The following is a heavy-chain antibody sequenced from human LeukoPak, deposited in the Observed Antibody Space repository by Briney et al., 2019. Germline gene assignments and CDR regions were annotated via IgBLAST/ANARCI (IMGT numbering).Heavy chain of an antibody. CDR2: ISYDGSNK. CDR3: ARFDYGGNSAAFDI. J-gene: IGHJ3*02. Sequence: GGSLRLSCAASGFTFGSYAMHWVRQAPGKGLGWVAVISYDGSNKYYADSVKGRFTISRDNSKNTLYLQMNSLRAEDTAVYYCARFDYGGNSAAFDIWGQGTMVTVSS. CDR1: GFTFGSYA. D-gene: IGHD4-23*01. V-gene: IGHV3-30-3*01.